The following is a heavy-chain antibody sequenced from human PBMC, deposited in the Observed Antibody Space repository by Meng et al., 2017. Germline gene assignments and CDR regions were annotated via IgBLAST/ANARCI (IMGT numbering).Heavy chain of an antibody. J-gene: IGHJ4*02. CDR1: GGHTSSYY. V-gene: IGHV4-59*01. D-gene: IGHD1-26*01. CDR2: IYYSGST. CDR3: ARAQQKGVGAIDY. Sequence: GPGLVKPSETMSLTLTVPGGHTSSYYGSWIRRPAVKGLEWIGYIYYSGSTNHNPSLKSRVTISVDTSKNQFSLKLSSVTAADTAVYYCARAQQKGVGAIDYWGQGTLVTVSS.